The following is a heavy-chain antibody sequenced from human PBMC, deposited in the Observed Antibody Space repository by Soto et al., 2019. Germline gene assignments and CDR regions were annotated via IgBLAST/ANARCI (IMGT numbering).Heavy chain of an antibody. CDR3: AKVGIRQRCPSYFAY. CDR2: LIPILGTV. D-gene: IGHD5-18*01. Sequence: QVQLVQSGPEVKKPGSSVKVSCKASGGTFSNDAFGWVRQSPGQGLEWMGGLIPILGTVNYAQKFQGRVSITADESASTAYMELSSLRSEDTAIYYCAKVGIRQRCPSYFAYWGQGTLVTVSS. CDR1: GGTFSNDA. V-gene: IGHV1-69*12. J-gene: IGHJ4*02.